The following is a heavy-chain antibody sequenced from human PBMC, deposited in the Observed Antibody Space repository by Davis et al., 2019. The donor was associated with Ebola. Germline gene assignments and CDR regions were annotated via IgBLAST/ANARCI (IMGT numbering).Heavy chain of an antibody. CDR1: GGSISSYY. J-gene: IGHJ4*02. V-gene: IGHV4-59*08. CDR2: IYYNGST. Sequence: MPSETLSLTCTVSGGSISSYYWSWIRQPPGKGLEWIGYIYYNGSTNYNPSLKSRVTISVDTSKNQFSLKLSSVTAADTAVYYCARGRTGSNHPRLDSWGQGTLVTVSS. CDR3: ARGRTGSNHPRLDS. D-gene: IGHD7-27*01.